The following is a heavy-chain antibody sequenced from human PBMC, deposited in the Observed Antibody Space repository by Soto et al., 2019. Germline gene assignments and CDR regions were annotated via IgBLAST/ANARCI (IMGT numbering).Heavy chain of an antibody. J-gene: IGHJ4*02. V-gene: IGHV2-5*02. CDR3: AHLVGAVLTYYFDY. D-gene: IGHD2-8*02. CDR2: IYWDDDK. Sequence: QITLKQSGPTLVKPTQTLTLTCTFSGFSLTTSAVGVGWIRQPPGKALEWLAFIYWDDDKRYSTSLKSSLTITKDTSKNQVVLAMTNMGPVDTAASYFAHLVGAVLTYYFDYWGQGTLVTVSS. CDR1: GFSLTTSAVG.